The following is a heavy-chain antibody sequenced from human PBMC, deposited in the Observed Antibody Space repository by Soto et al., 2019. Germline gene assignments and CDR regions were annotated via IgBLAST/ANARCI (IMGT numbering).Heavy chain of an antibody. V-gene: IGHV4-31*03. J-gene: IGHJ5*02. CDR3: AREIAADRTYNWFDP. Sequence: SETLSLTCTVSGGSISSGGYYWSWIRQHPGKGLEWIGYIYYSGSTYYNPSLKSRVTISVDTSKNQFSLKLSSVTAADTAVYYCAREIAADRTYNWFDPWGQGTLVTVSS. D-gene: IGHD6-13*01. CDR1: GGSISSGGYY. CDR2: IYYSGST.